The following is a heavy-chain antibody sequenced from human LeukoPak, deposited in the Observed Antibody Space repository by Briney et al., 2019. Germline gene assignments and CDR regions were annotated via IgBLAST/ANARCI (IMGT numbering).Heavy chain of an antibody. V-gene: IGHV3-33*01. D-gene: IGHD3-22*01. J-gene: IGHJ4*02. CDR3: ARGRGYDSGTYNYAFSDY. CDR1: GFTFSSYG. Sequence: PGGSLRLSCAASGFTFSSYGMHWVRQAPGKGLEWVAFIWYDGSNKYYADSVKGRFTISRDNSKNTLYLQMNSLRAEDTAVYYCARGRGYDSGTYNYAFSDYWGQGTLVTVSS. CDR2: IWYDGSNK.